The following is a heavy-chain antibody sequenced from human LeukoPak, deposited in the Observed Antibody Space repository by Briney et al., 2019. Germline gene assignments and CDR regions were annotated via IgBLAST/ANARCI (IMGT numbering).Heavy chain of an antibody. D-gene: IGHD4-17*01. CDR2: ISGSGDGT. CDR1: GFTFSTYA. J-gene: IGHJ2*01. CDR3: AKVYLTTVTVSYFDL. V-gene: IGHV3-23*01. Sequence: GGSLRLSCAASGFTFSTYAMSWVRQAPGKGLEWVSAISGSGDGTYYADSLKGRFTISRDNSKNTLYLQMNSLRAEDTAVYYCAKVYLTTVTVSYFDLWGRGTLVTVSS.